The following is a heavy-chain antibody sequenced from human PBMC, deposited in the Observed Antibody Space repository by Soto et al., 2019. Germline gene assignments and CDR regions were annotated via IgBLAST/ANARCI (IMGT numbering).Heavy chain of an antibody. D-gene: IGHD4-17*01. CDR1: GVSIARGGYY. V-gene: IGHV4-31*03. CDR3: AREREDYCGNSFDDGFDI. J-gene: IGHJ3*02. CDR2: IFYGGST. Sequence: SETLSLTCNVSGVSIARGGYYWSWIRQHPGKGLEWIGYIFYGGSTYYNPSLKSRITMSIDASKNQFSLRLRSVTAADSAIYYCAREREDYCGNSFDDGFDIWGQGTRVTV.